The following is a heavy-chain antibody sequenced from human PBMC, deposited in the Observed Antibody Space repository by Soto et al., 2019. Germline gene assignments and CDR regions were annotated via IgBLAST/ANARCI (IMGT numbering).Heavy chain of an antibody. V-gene: IGHV1-46*01. CDR2: INPGGGGT. CDR1: GYTFTRYY. Sequence: GASVKVSCKASGYTFTRYYMHWVRQAPGQGLEWMGLINPGGGGTSYAQKFQGRVTVTRDTSTSTVYLDLSSLRSEDTAMYYCARGLCSGDGCSTPKTENWFDPWGQGTLVTVSS. CDR3: ARGLCSGDGCSTPKTENWFDP. D-gene: IGHD2-15*01. J-gene: IGHJ5*02.